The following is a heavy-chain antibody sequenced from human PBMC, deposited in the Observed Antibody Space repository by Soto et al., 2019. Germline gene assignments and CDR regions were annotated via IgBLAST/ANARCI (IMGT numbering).Heavy chain of an antibody. Sequence: GGSLRLSCAASGFTFSSYSMNWVRQAPGKGLEWVSSISSSSSYIYYADSVKGRFTISRDNAKNSLYLQMNSLRAEDTAVYYCARDLQLELRIYYYYGMDVWGQGTTVTVSS. CDR1: GFTFSSYS. V-gene: IGHV3-21*01. J-gene: IGHJ6*02. CDR3: ARDLQLELRIYYYYGMDV. D-gene: IGHD1-7*01. CDR2: ISSSSSYI.